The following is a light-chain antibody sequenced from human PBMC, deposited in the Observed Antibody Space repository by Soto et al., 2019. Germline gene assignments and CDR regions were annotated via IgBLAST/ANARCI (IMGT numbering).Light chain of an antibody. CDR3: CSYAGSSTPFV. V-gene: IGLV2-23*01. CDR2: EGS. Sequence: SVLTQPASVSGSPGQSITLSCTGTSSDVGSYNLVSWYQQHPGKAPKLMIYEGSKRPSGVSNRFSGSKSGNTASLTISGLQAEDEADYYCCSYAGSSTPFVFGTGTKVTVL. J-gene: IGLJ1*01. CDR1: SSDVGSYNL.